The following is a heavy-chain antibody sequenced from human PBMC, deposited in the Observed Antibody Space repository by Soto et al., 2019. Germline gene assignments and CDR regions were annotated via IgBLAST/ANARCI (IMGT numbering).Heavy chain of an antibody. CDR2: ISPSTSHI. J-gene: IGHJ6*02. V-gene: IGHV3-21*01. Sequence: EVHLVESGGGLVKPGGSLRLSCAVSVFTFSSCTMNWVRQAPGKGLEWVSSISPSTSHIYYTDSVKGRFTISRDNAKNSLFLQMNSLRAEDTAVYYCSGCSGGACHRNYGMDVWGQGTTVTVSS. CDR1: VFTFSSCT. CDR3: SGCSGGACHRNYGMDV. D-gene: IGHD2-15*01.